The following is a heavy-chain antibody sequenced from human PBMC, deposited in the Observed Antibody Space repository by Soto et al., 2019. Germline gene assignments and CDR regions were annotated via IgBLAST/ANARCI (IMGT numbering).Heavy chain of an antibody. Sequence: GGSLRLSCAASGFTFSTYPMSWVRQAPGKGLGWVSGISGSGITTYYADFVKGRFTISRDNSKNTVFLQMNSLRVEDTAVYYCAKPPVITASYYYYDMDVWGQGTTVTVSS. CDR2: ISGSGITT. V-gene: IGHV3-23*01. D-gene: IGHD3-16*01. CDR1: GFTFSTYP. CDR3: AKPPVITASYYYYDMDV. J-gene: IGHJ6*02.